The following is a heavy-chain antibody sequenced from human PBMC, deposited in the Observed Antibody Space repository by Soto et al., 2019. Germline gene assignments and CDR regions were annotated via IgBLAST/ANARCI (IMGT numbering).Heavy chain of an antibody. Sequence: PGGSLRLSCAASRFTFSSYAMSWVRQAPGKGLEWVSAISGSGGSTYYADSVKGRFTISRDNSKNTLYLQMNSLRAEDTAVYYCAKDSSRYYDILTGYATSRVTLDYWGQGTLVTVSS. V-gene: IGHV3-23*01. J-gene: IGHJ4*02. D-gene: IGHD3-9*01. CDR3: AKDSSRYYDILTGYATSRVTLDY. CDR2: ISGSGGST. CDR1: RFTFSSYA.